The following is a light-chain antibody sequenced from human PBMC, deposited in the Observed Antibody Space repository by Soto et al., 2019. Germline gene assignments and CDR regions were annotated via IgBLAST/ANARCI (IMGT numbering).Light chain of an antibody. Sequence: VVWAQSHGTLSLPPGESATLSCPASQSVSSTKIAWYQQKPGQAPRLLIYGASSRATGIPDRFSGSGSGTDFTLTINRLEPEDFAVYYCQQCGDSPMTFGGGTKVDIK. CDR2: GAS. CDR1: QSVSSTK. CDR3: QQCGDSPMT. V-gene: IGKV3-20*01. J-gene: IGKJ4*01.